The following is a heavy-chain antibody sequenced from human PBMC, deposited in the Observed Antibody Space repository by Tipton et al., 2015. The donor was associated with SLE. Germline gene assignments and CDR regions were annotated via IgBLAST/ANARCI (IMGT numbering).Heavy chain of an antibody. V-gene: IGHV4-4*08. D-gene: IGHD3/OR15-3a*01. CDR2: IFTSGTT. CDR1: GGSISSYY. CDR3: ARVGLLGPDAFDI. J-gene: IGHJ3*02. Sequence: TLSLTCTVSGGSISSYYWSWIRQPPGKGLEWFGHIFTSGTTNHNPSLKSRVTISVDTSKNQFSLKLSSMTAADTAVYYCARVGLLGPDAFDIWGQGTMVIVSS.